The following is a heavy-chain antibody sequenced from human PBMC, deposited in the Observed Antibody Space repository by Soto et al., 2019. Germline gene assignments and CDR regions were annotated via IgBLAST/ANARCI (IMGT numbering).Heavy chain of an antibody. D-gene: IGHD5-12*01. V-gene: IGHV3-21*01. CDR3: ARGAGDGYNRNAFDI. J-gene: IGHJ3*02. CDR2: ISSSSSYI. CDR1: GFTFSSFS. Sequence: GGSLGLSCAASGFTFSSFSMNWVRQAPGKGLEWVSSISSSSSYIYYADSVKGRFTISRDNAKNSLYLQMNSLRAEDTAVYYCARGAGDGYNRNAFDIWGQGTMVTVSS.